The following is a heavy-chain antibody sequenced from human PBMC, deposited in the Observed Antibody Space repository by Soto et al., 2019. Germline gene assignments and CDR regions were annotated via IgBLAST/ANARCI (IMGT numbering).Heavy chain of an antibody. J-gene: IGHJ4*02. CDR1: GYTFSTSG. V-gene: IGHV1-18*01. CDR3: AREICAGGSCYRTFDY. Sequence: QVQLVQSGAEVKKPGASVKVSCKASGYTFSTSGISWVRQAPGQGLEWVGWISSYNVNTNYAQKLQGRVTMTTDTSTSIAYMELRSLTSDDTAVYYCAREICAGGSCYRTFDYWGQGTLVTVSS. D-gene: IGHD2-15*01. CDR2: ISSYNVNT.